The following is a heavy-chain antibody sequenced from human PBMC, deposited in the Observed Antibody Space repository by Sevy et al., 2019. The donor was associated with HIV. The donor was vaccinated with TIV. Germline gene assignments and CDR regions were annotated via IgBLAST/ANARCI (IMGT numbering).Heavy chain of an antibody. V-gene: IGHV4-59*01. J-gene: IGHJ6*02. D-gene: IGHD2-2*01. CDR2: IYYRGST. CDR3: ARVGCSSTSCNYYYYYYGMDV. CDR1: GGSISSYY. Sequence: SETLSLTCTVSGGSISSYYWSWIRQPPGKGLEWIGYIYYRGSTNYNPSLKSRVTISVDTSKNQFSLKLSSVTASDTAVYYCARVGCSSTSCNYYYYYYGMDVWGQGTTVTVSS.